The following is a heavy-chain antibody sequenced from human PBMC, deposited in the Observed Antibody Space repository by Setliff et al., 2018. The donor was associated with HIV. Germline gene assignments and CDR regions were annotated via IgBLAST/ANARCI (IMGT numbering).Heavy chain of an antibody. D-gene: IGHD3-10*01. V-gene: IGHV3-48*01. Sequence: GGSLRLSCAASGFTFSSYSMNWVRQAPGKGLEWVSYISSSSAIYYEDSVKGRFTISRDNAKNSLYLQMNSLRAEDTAVYYCASSGSGSYINWFGPWGQGTLVTVSS. CDR1: GFTFSSYS. CDR3: ASSGSGSYINWFGP. CDR2: ISSSSAI. J-gene: IGHJ5*02.